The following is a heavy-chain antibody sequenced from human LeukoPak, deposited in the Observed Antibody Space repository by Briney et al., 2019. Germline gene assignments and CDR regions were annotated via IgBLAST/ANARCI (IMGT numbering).Heavy chain of an antibody. V-gene: IGHV3-66*01. CDR3: ARDAETSLAN. CDR1: GFAVSSKY. J-gene: IGHJ4*02. Sequence: GGSLSLFCAASGFAVSSKYMNGVRQAPGRGLEWVTVIYLDGRADYADSVKGRFTISSDNSKNTVYLQMNSLKDEDTAVYYCARDAETSLANWGQGTLVTVSP. D-gene: IGHD5-24*01. CDR2: IYLDGRA.